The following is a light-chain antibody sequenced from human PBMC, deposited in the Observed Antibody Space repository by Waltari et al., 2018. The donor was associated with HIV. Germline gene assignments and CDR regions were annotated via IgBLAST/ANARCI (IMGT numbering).Light chain of an antibody. CDR1: NSDVGPYKY. CDR2: DVS. V-gene: IGLV2-14*01. CDR3: SSYTTMSTLV. Sequence: QSALTQPASVSGSPGQSISISCTGSNSDVGPYKYVSWYQQHPGKAPKLMIYDVSNRPSGVSNRFSGSKSGNMASLTISGLQPEDEADYYCSSYTTMSTLVFGTGTKVTVL. J-gene: IGLJ1*01.